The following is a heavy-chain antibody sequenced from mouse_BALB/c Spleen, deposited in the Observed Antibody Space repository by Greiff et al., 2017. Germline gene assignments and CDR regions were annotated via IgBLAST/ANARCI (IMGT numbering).Heavy chain of an antibody. J-gene: IGHJ1*01. CDR2: ISSGGGST. D-gene: IGHD2-10*02. Sequence: EVQRVESGGGLVKPGGSLKLSCAASGFAFSSYDMSWVRQTPEKRLEWVAYISSGGGSTYYPDTVKGRFTISRDNAKNTLYLQMSSLKSEDTAMYYCARAYGRYWYFDVWGAGTTVTVSS. CDR3: ARAYGRYWYFDV. CDR1: GFAFSSYD. V-gene: IGHV5-12-1*01.